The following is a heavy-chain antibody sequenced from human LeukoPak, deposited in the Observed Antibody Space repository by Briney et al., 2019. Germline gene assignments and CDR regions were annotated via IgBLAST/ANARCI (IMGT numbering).Heavy chain of an antibody. D-gene: IGHD5-24*01. V-gene: IGHV1-2*02. CDR3: ARGWREMATIRAPKYYFDY. CDR2: INPNSGGT. CDR1: GYTFTGYY. J-gene: IGHJ4*02. Sequence: ASVKVSCKASGYTFTGYYMHWVRQAPGQGLEWMGWINPNSGGTNYAQKFQGRVTMTRDTSISTAYMELSRLRYDDTAVYYCARGWREMATIRAPKYYFDYWGQGTLVTVSS.